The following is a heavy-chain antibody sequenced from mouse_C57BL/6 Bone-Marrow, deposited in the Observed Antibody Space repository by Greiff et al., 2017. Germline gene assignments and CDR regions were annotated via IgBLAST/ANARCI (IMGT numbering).Heavy chain of an antibody. CDR2: IYPRSGNT. V-gene: IGHV1-81*01. CDR1: GYTFTSYG. D-gene: IGHD2-1*01. J-gene: IGHJ2*01. Sequence: VQLQQSGAELARPGASVKLSCKASGYTFTSYGISWVKQRTGQGLEWIGEIYPRSGNTYYNEKFKGKATLTADKSSSTAYMELRSLTSEDSAVYFCARWGSIYYGNYYCDYGGQGTTLTVSS. CDR3: ARWGSIYYGNYYCDY.